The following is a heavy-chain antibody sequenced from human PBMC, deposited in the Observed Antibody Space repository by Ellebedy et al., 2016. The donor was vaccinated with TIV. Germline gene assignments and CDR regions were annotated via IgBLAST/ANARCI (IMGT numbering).Heavy chain of an antibody. D-gene: IGHD3-16*01. CDR1: GFTFTTYA. V-gene: IGHV3-64D*06. CDR2: ITGDGGST. CDR3: VKAWGD. Sequence: PGGSLRLSCSASGFTFTTYAMHWVRQAPGKGLEYVSAITGDGGSTYYADSVKGRFTISRDNSKHTLYLQRSSLRAEDTAVYYCVKAWGDWGQGTLVTVSS. J-gene: IGHJ4*02.